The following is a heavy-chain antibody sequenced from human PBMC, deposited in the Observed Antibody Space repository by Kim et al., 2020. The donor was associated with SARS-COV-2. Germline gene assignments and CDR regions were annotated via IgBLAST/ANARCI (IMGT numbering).Heavy chain of an antibody. V-gene: IGHV1-3*01. J-gene: IGHJ4*02. Sequence: ASVKVSCKSSGYTFTTYALHWVRQAPGQRFEWMGWINVANGNTKYSQKFQGRVTLTRDTSASTAYMALSSLRSEDTAVYYCARGGGPRITFGGDTFDQWGQGTLVPVSS. CDR1: GYTFTTYA. CDR2: INVANGNT. D-gene: IGHD3-16*01. CDR3: ARGGGPRITFGGDTFDQ.